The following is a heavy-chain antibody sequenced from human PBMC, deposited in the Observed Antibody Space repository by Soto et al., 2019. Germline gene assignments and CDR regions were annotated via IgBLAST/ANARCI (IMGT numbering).Heavy chain of an antibody. D-gene: IGHD3-9*01. CDR2: IIPIFGTA. CDR3: ARDRNYYDILTGYYKTYYFDY. CDR1: GGTFSSYA. V-gene: IGHV1-69*01. Sequence: QVQLVQSGAEVKKPGSSVKVSCKASGGTFSSYAISWVRQAPGQGLEWMGGIIPIFGTANYAQKFQGRVTITADESTSTAYMELSSLRSEDTAVYYCARDRNYYDILTGYYKTYYFDYWGQGTLVTVSS. J-gene: IGHJ4*02.